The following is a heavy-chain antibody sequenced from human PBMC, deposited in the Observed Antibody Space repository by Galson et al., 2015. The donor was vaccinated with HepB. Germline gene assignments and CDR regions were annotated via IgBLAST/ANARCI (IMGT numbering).Heavy chain of an antibody. D-gene: IGHD6-6*01. CDR2: IKQDGSEK. J-gene: IGHJ3*02. V-gene: IGHV3-7*03. CDR1: GFTFSSYW. Sequence: SLRLSCAASGFTFSSYWMSWVRQAPGKGLEWVANIKQDGSEKYYVDSVKGRFTISRDNAKNSLYLQMNSLRAEDTAVYYCARVGIAARRGTFDIWGQGTMVTVSS. CDR3: ARVGIAARRGTFDI.